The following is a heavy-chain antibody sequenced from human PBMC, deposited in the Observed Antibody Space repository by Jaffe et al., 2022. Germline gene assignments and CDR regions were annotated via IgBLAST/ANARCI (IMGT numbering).Heavy chain of an antibody. CDR2: IYWDDDK. CDR1: GFSLSTSGVG. Sequence: QITLKESGPTLVKPTQTLTLTCTFSGFSLSTSGVGVGWIRQPPGKALEWLALIYWDDDKRYSPSLKSRLTITKDTSKNQVVLTMTNMDPVDTATYYCARASIAVAGVVFDYWGQGTLVTVSS. V-gene: IGHV2-5*02. CDR3: ARASIAVAGVVFDY. J-gene: IGHJ4*02. D-gene: IGHD6-19*01.